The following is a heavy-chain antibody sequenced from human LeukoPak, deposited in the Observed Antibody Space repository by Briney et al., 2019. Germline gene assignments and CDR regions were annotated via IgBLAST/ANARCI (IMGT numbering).Heavy chain of an antibody. J-gene: IGHJ4*02. CDR3: ARASAAAAGRRVDY. Sequence: ASVKVSCMASGYTFTGYYMHWVRQAPGQGLEWMGWINPSGGSTNYAQKFQGRVTMTRDTSTSTVYMDLSSLRSEDTAVYYCARASAAAAGRRVDYWGQGTLVTVSS. D-gene: IGHD6-13*01. CDR1: GYTFTGYY. V-gene: IGHV1-46*01. CDR2: INPSGGST.